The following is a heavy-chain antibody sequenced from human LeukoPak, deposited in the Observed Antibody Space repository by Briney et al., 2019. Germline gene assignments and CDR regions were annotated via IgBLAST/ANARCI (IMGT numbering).Heavy chain of an antibody. Sequence: PSETLSLTCAVYGGSFSGYYWSWLRQPPGKGLEWIGEINHSGSTNYNPSLKSRVTISVDTSKNQFSLKLSSVTAADTAVYYCARPIHYGDYNYWGQGTLVTVSS. D-gene: IGHD4-17*01. V-gene: IGHV4-34*01. CDR1: GGSFSGYY. CDR3: ARPIHYGDYNY. J-gene: IGHJ4*02. CDR2: INHSGST.